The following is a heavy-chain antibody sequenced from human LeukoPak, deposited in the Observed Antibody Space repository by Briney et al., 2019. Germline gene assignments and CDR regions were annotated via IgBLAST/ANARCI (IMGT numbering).Heavy chain of an antibody. V-gene: IGHV3-7*04. Sequence: GGSLRLSCAASGFTFSSYWMSWVRQAPGKGLEWVANIKQDGSEKYYVDSVKGRFTISRDNAKNSLCLQMNSLRAEDTAVYYCARDRWFGNTYYYYGMDVWGQGTTVTVSS. CDR3: ARDRWFGNTYYYYGMDV. J-gene: IGHJ6*02. CDR2: IKQDGSEK. D-gene: IGHD3-10*01. CDR1: GFTFSSYW.